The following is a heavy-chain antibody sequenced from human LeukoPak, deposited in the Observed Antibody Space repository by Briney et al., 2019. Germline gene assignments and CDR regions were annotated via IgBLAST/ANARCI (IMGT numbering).Heavy chain of an antibody. V-gene: IGHV1-69*05. CDR2: IITIFGTA. CDR1: GGTFSSYA. Sequence: SVKVSCKASGGTFSSYAISWVRQAPGQGLEWMGGIITIFGTANYAQKFQGRVTITTDESTSTAYMELSSLRSEDTAVYYCARDTPYSGSYYYFDYWGQGTLVTVSS. J-gene: IGHJ4*02. D-gene: IGHD1-26*01. CDR3: ARDTPYSGSYYYFDY.